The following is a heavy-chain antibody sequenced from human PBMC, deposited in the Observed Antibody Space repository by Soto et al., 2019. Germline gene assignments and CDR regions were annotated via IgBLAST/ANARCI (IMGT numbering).Heavy chain of an antibody. CDR2: IYYSGST. V-gene: IGHV4-39*01. D-gene: IGHD2-15*01. CDR1: GGSISSSSYY. CDR3: ARVLVVVVAGGGHYYYGMDV. Sequence: SETLSLTCTVSGGSISSSSYYWGWIRQPPGKGLEWIGSIYYSGSTYYNPSLKSRVTISVDTSKNQFSLKLSSVTAADTAVYYCARVLVVVVAGGGHYYYGMDVWGQGTTVTVSS. J-gene: IGHJ6*02.